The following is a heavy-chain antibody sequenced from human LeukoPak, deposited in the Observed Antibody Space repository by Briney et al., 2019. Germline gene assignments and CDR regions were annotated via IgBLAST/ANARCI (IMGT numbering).Heavy chain of an antibody. J-gene: IGHJ6*03. CDR1: GFTFSSYW. Sequence: GGSLRLSCAASGFTFSSYWMHWVRQAPGKGLVWVSRIRTDGTITTYADSVKGRFSISRDNAKNTLYLQVNSLRVEDTAVYYCAREGTGSYIDVWGKGTTVTVSS. V-gene: IGHV3-74*01. D-gene: IGHD1/OR15-1a*01. CDR3: AREGTGSYIDV. CDR2: IRTDGTIT.